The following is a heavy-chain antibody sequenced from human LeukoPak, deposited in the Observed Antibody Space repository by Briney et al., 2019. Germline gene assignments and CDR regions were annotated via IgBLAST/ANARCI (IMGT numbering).Heavy chain of an antibody. CDR1: GYTFTSFS. J-gene: IGHJ4*02. CDR3: ARMGGELLGPWFDY. D-gene: IGHD1-26*01. CDR2: ISVYNGNT. Sequence: ASVKVSCKASGYTFTSFSITWVRQAPGQGLEWMGWISVYNGNTNYAQKLQGRVTMTTETSTSKAYMELRSLRSDDTAVYYCARMGGELLGPWFDYWGQGTLVTVSS. V-gene: IGHV1-18*01.